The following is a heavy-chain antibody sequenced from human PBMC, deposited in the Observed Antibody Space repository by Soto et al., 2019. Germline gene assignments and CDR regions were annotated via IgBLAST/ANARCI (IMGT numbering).Heavy chain of an antibody. J-gene: IGHJ6*02. V-gene: IGHV5-51*01. CDR2: IYPGDSDT. Sequence: PGESLKISCKGSGYTFTNYWIGWVRQMPGKGLEWMGIIYPGDSDTRYSPSFQGQVTISADKSISTAYLQWSSLKASDTAMYYCARLGGLLGYYYGMDVWGQGTTVTGLL. D-gene: IGHD3-10*01. CDR1: GYTFTNYW. CDR3: ARLGGLLGYYYGMDV.